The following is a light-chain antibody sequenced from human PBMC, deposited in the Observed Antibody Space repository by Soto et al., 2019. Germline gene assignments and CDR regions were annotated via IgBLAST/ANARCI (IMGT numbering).Light chain of an antibody. CDR1: QSVSSY. CDR3: QQRSNWPLT. J-gene: IGKJ4*01. V-gene: IGKV3-11*01. CDR2: DAS. Sequence: EIXXTXXXXTLSLSPGERATLSCRASQSVSSYLAWYQQKPGQAPRLLIYDASNRATGVPARFSGSGSGTDFPLTISSLEPEDFAVYYCQQRSNWPLTFGGGTKVEIK.